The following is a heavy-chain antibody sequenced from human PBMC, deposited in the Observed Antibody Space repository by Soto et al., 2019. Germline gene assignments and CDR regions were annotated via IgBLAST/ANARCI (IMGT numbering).Heavy chain of an antibody. Sequence: ASVKVSCKASGGTFSSYTISWVRQAPGQGLEWMGRIIPILGIANYAQKFQGRVTITADKSTSTAYMELSSLRSEDTAVYYCARVNCGGDCYQDITYYYYGMDVWGQGTTVTVSS. CDR3: ARVNCGGDCYQDITYYYYGMDV. V-gene: IGHV1-69*02. CDR2: IIPILGIA. CDR1: GGTFSSYT. J-gene: IGHJ6*02. D-gene: IGHD2-21*02.